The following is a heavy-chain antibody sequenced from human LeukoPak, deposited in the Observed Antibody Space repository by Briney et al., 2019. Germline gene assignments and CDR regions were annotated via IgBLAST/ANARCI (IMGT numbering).Heavy chain of an antibody. CDR2: ISGSGGST. CDR1: GFTFSSYA. CDR3: AKDGTYDYVWGSYRRTFDY. J-gene: IGHJ4*02. Sequence: GGSLRLSCAASGFTFSSYAMHWVRQAPGKGLEWVSAISGSGGSTFYADSVKGRFTISRDNSRNTLFLQMNSLRAEDTAVYYCAKDGTYDYVWGSYRRTFDYWGQGTLVTVSS. V-gene: IGHV3-23*01. D-gene: IGHD3-16*02.